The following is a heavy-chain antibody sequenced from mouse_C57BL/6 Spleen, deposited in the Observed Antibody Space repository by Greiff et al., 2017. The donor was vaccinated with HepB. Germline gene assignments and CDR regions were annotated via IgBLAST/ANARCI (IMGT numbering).Heavy chain of an antibody. V-gene: IGHV3-6*01. J-gene: IGHJ3*01. CDR3: ASDYYGSSPTFFAY. Sequence: EVKLMESGPGLVKPSQSLSLTCSVTGYSITSGYYWNWIRQFPGNKLEWMGYISYDGSNNYNPSLNNRISITRDTSKNQFFLKLNSVTTEDTATYYCASDYYGSSPTFFAYWGQGTLVTVSA. D-gene: IGHD1-1*01. CDR1: GYSITSGYY. CDR2: ISYDGSN.